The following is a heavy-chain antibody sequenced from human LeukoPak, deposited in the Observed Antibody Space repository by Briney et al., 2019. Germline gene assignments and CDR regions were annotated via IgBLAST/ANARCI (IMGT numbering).Heavy chain of an antibody. J-gene: IGHJ4*02. D-gene: IGHD1-26*01. CDR3: TTKAGVGPDVAIFDY. V-gene: IGHV3-15*07. CDR2: IRTKTDGETP. CDR1: GLTFNDAW. Sequence: PGGSLRLSCTASGLTFNDAWMHWVRQAPGKGLEWVGRIRTKTDGETPDYAAPVKGRFAISSDDSKATLFLQMNGLQIEDTAVYYCTTKAGVGPDVAIFDYWGQGTLVTVSS.